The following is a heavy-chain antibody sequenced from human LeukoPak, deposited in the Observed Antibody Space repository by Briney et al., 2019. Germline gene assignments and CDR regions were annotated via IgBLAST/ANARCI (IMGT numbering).Heavy chain of an antibody. D-gene: IGHD4-11*01. CDR1: GYTFTKYY. J-gene: IGHJ5*02. CDR3: ARTRDYPNWFDP. Sequence: GASVKVSCKASGYTFTKYYIHWVRQAPGQGLEWMGGIIPIFGTANYAQKFQGRVTITTDESTSTAYMELSSLRSEDTAVYYCARTRDYPNWFDPWGQGTLVTVSS. CDR2: IIPIFGTA. V-gene: IGHV1-69*05.